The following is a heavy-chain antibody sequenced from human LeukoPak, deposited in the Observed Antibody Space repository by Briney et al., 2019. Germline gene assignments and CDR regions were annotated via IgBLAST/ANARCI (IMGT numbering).Heavy chain of an antibody. CDR3: AKGPVVPVATYYFDC. CDR1: GFTFSTYA. V-gene: IGHV3-23*01. CDR2: ISGSGADT. D-gene: IGHD2-2*01. J-gene: IGHJ4*02. Sequence: PGGSLRLSCAASGFTFSTYAMTWVRQSPGKGLEWVSAISGSGADTFYADSVKGRFTISRDNSKNTMYLQMNSLRAEDTATYYCAKGPVVPVATYYFDCWGQGTPVTVSS.